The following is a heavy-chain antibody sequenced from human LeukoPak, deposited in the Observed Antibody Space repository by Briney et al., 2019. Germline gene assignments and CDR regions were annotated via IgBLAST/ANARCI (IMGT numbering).Heavy chain of an antibody. J-gene: IGHJ4*02. CDR2: ISGYNGNR. CDR3: ARDPSIAAAGRGYFDD. D-gene: IGHD6-13*01. V-gene: IGHV1-18*01. Sequence: ASVKVSCRSSGYTFTSNGIGWVRQAPGQGLEWRGWISGYNGNRKYGQKFQDRVAMTTDTSTNTAHMELRTLRSDDTAIYYCARDPSIAAAGRGYFDDWGQGTLVTVSS. CDR1: GYTFTSNG.